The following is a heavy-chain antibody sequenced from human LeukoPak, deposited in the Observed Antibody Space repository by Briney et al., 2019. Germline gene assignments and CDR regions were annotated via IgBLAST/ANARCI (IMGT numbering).Heavy chain of an antibody. V-gene: IGHV1-18*01. J-gene: IGHJ4*02. CDR2: ISAYNGKT. Sequence: GASVKVSCKASGYTFTSYVIRWVRRARGQGLEWMGWISAYNGKTNYPQKLQGRVTMTTDTSTSTAYSELRSQRSDDPTVYYFARDNSHSYGPTPCDYWGQGTMVTVSS. CDR1: GYTFTSYV. D-gene: IGHD5-18*01. CDR3: ARDNSHSYGPTPCDY.